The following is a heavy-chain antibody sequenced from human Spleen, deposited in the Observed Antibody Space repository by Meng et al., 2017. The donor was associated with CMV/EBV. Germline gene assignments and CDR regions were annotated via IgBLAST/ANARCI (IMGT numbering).Heavy chain of an antibody. Sequence: ASVKVSCKASGHTFTSYGISWVRQAPGQGLEWMGWISAYNGNTNYARKLQGRVTMTTDTSTSTAYMELRSLRSDDTAVYYCARDIHDFWVRDGMDVWGQGTTVTVSS. CDR1: GHTFTSYG. CDR3: ARDIHDFWVRDGMDV. CDR2: ISAYNGNT. V-gene: IGHV1-18*01. J-gene: IGHJ6*02. D-gene: IGHD3-3*01.